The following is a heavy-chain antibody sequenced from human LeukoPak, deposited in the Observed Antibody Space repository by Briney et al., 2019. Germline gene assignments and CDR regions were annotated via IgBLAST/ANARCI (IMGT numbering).Heavy chain of an antibody. D-gene: IGHD3-22*01. CDR1: GGTFSSYA. CDR3: ARLNRYDSSGYSYYYYGMGV. V-gene: IGHV1-69*13. Sequence: GASVNVSCKASGGTFSSYAISWVRQAPGQGLEWMGRIIPIFGIANYAQKFQGRVTNTADESTSTAYMELSSLRSEDTAVYYCARLNRYDSSGYSYYYYGMGVWGQGTTGTVSS. J-gene: IGHJ6*02. CDR2: IIPIFGIA.